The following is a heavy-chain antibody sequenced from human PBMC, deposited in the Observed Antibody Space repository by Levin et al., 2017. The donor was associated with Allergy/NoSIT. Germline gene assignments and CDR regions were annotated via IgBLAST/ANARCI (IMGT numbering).Heavy chain of an antibody. CDR1: GGSITGYH. V-gene: IGHV4-59*01. Sequence: SCTVSGGSITGYHWGWIRQSPGKGLEWLGHIHYSGITTYNSSLKSRLTISVDTSKNQFSLKLSSVTAADTAIYYCARFTHCGGDCDYLEYWGQGTLVTVAS. CDR2: IHYSGIT. J-gene: IGHJ4*02. CDR3: ARFTHCGGDCDYLEY. D-gene: IGHD2-21*02.